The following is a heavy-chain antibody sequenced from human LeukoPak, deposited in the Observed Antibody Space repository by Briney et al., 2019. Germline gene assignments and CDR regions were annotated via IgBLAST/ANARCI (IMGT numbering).Heavy chain of an antibody. V-gene: IGHV3-23*01. J-gene: IGHJ4*02. D-gene: IGHD6-6*01. CDR2: ISGSGGST. CDR3: AKDMYSSSSWFDY. CDR1: GFTFSNYW. Sequence: GGSLRLSCAASGFTFSNYWMSWVRQAPGKGLEWVSAISGSGGSTYYADSVKGRFTISRDNSKNTLYLQMNSLRAEDTAVYYCAKDMYSSSSWFDYWGQGTLVTVSS.